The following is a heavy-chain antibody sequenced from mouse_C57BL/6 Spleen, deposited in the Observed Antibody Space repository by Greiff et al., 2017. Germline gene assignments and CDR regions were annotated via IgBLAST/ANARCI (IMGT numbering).Heavy chain of an antibody. D-gene: IGHD2-3*01. CDR1: GFTFSDCG. CDR2: ISSGSSTI. Sequence: EVQVVESGGGLVKPGGSLKLSCAASGFTFSDCGMHWVRQAPEKGLEWVAYISSGSSTIYYADTVKGRFTISRDNAKNTLFLQMTSLRSEDTAMYYCARGYDGYYDYWGQGTTLTVSS. CDR3: ARGYDGYYDY. J-gene: IGHJ2*01. V-gene: IGHV5-17*01.